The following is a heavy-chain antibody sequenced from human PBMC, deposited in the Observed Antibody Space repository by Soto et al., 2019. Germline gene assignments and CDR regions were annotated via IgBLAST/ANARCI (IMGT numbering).Heavy chain of an antibody. CDR1: GFSFSKYA. Sequence: DVQLLESGGGLVQPGGSLRLSCAASGFSFSKYAMIWVRQGPGKGQEWFSGITGGGSTIEYGASVKGRFTISRDNSKNTVYLQMNSLRAEDTAMYYCAKDAVYGDGLWLVADWGQGTLVTVS. J-gene: IGHJ4*02. D-gene: IGHD2-21*02. CDR3: AKDAVYGDGLWLVAD. CDR2: ITGGGSTI. V-gene: IGHV3-23*01.